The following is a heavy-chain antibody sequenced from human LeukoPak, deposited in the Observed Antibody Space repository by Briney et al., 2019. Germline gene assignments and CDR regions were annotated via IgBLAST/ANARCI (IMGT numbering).Heavy chain of an antibody. CDR3: ARADVTIFGVVIHPFDY. CDR1: EFTFNTHS. CDR2: ISRGIGTT. J-gene: IGHJ4*02. Sequence: GGSLRLSCAVSEFTFNTHSMKWVRQAPGKGLEWIAYISRGIGTTLYADSVKGRFTISRDNAKNSVYLQMNSLRAEDTAVYYCARADVTIFGVVIHPFDYWGQGTLVTVSS. D-gene: IGHD3-3*01. V-gene: IGHV3-48*01.